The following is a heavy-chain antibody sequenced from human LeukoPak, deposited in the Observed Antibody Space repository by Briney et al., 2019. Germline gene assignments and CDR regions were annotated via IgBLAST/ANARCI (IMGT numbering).Heavy chain of an antibody. V-gene: IGHV3-23*01. J-gene: IGHJ6*02. D-gene: IGHD3-10*01. CDR2: ISGSGGST. Sequence: GGSLRLSCAASGFTFSSYVMSWVRQAPRKGLEWVSAISGSGGSTYYADSVKGPFTISRDNSKNTLYLQMNSLRAEDTAVYYCAKLRGSGSYSGGMDVWGQGTTVTVSS. CDR3: AKLRGSGSYSGGMDV. CDR1: GFTFSSYV.